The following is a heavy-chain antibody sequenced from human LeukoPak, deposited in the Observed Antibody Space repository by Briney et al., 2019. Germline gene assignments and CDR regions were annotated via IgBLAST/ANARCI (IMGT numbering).Heavy chain of an antibody. CDR2: ISWNSGSI. Sequence: GGSLRLSCAASGFTFDDYAMHWVRQAPGKGLEWVSGISWNSGSIGYADSVKGRFTISRDNAKNSLYLQMNSLRAEDTALYYCAKSVVITSLQGFLIDYWGQGTLVTVSS. D-gene: IGHD3-22*01. V-gene: IGHV3-9*01. CDR3: AKSVVITSLQGFLIDY. CDR1: GFTFDDYA. J-gene: IGHJ4*02.